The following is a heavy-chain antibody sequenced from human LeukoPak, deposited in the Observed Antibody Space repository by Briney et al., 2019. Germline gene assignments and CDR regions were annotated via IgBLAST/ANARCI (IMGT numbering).Heavy chain of an antibody. CDR2: MSPNSGDT. Sequence: ASVRVSCKASGYTFTSYDFNWVRQATGQRPEWMGWMSPNSGDTGYAQKFQDRVTMTRNTSISTAYMEPSSLRSDDTAVYYCARGPPNWGYDYWGPGTLVTVSS. J-gene: IGHJ4*02. CDR1: GYTFTSYD. D-gene: IGHD7-27*01. V-gene: IGHV1-8*01. CDR3: ARGPPNWGYDY.